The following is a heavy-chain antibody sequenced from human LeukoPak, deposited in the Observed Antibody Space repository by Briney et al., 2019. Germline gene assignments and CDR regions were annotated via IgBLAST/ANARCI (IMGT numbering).Heavy chain of an antibody. D-gene: IGHD3-22*01. CDR3: ARVAFLYYDSSQGAFDM. J-gene: IGHJ3*02. CDR1: GYTFTDYY. Sequence: ASVKVSCKASGYTFTDYYIHWVRQAPGQGLEGMAWMNPNSGGTSYAQKFQDRVTMTRDMSTSTVYMELSSLRSEDTAVYYCARVAFLYYDSSQGAFDMWGQGTMVTVSS. CDR2: MNPNSGGT. V-gene: IGHV1-2*02.